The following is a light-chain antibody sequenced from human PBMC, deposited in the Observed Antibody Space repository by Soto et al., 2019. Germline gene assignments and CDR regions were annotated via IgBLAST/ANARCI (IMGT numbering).Light chain of an antibody. V-gene: IGKV1-5*03. J-gene: IGKJ1*01. CDR2: KAS. CDR3: QQCNSYPWT. Sequence: DIQMTQSPSTLSASVGDRVTITCRASQSIRSWLGWYQQKPGKAPKLLIYKASSLKSGVPSRFSGSGSGTEFTLTISSLQPDDFATYCCQQCNSYPWTFGQGTKVEIK. CDR1: QSIRSW.